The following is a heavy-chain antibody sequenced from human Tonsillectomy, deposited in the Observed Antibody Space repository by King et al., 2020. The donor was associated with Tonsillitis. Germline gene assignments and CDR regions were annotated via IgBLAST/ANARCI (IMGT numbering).Heavy chain of an antibody. CDR1: GFTFSNYG. V-gene: IGHV3-30*02. CDR2: IRFDGSNE. Sequence: LVQSGGGVVQPGGSLRLSCAASGFTFSNYGMHWVRQAPGKGLEWVAFIRFDGSNEYYVDAVKGRFTLSRDNSENTLYLQMSSLRAEDTAVYYCAKEGRRDGYNSLDYWGQGTLVTVSS. CDR3: AKEGRRDGYNSLDY. D-gene: IGHD5-24*01. J-gene: IGHJ4*02.